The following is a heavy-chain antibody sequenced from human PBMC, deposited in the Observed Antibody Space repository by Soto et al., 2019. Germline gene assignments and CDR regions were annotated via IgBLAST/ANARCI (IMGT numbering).Heavy chain of an antibody. J-gene: IGHJ4*02. CDR1: GFTVSDKY. D-gene: IGHD5-12*01. Sequence: PGGSLRLSCAASGFTVSDKYMNWVRQAPGKGLEWVSVIYTSGTTYYADSVKGRFSVSRDNAKKVLFLQMNSLRVDDTAVYYCARDPKRRDGYNFDSWGRGALVTVSS. CDR2: IYTSGTT. V-gene: IGHV3-53*01. CDR3: ARDPKRRDGYNFDS.